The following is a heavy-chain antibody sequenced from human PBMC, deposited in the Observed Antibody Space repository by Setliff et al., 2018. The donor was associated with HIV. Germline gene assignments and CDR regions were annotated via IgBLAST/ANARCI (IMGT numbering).Heavy chain of an antibody. V-gene: IGHV7-4-1*02. CDR2: IHTEQGFP. J-gene: IGHJ3*02. CDR1: GYSFTNYA. D-gene: IGHD5-12*01. Sequence: ASVKVSCKASGYSFTNYAINWLRQAPGRGLEWMGWIHTEQGFPMYAQGFTGRFVFSLDPSVSTAYLQINSLNPDDGAVYYCAVDRHAFDIWGQGTVGT. CDR3: AVDRHAFDI.